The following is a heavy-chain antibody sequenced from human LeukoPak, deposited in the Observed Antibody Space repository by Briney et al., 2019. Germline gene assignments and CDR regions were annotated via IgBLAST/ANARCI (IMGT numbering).Heavy chain of an antibody. D-gene: IGHD2-15*01. J-gene: IGHJ4*02. CDR3: AKGIRPQVVVAAVLD. CDR2: ISSSGRTM. CDR1: GFIFSSYE. Sequence: PGGSLRLSCAASGFIFSSYEMSWVRQAPGKGLEWVSYISSSGRTMYYADSVKGRFTVSRDNAKNSLYLQMNSLRAEDTALYYCAKGIRPQVVVAAVLDWGQGTLVTVSS. V-gene: IGHV3-48*03.